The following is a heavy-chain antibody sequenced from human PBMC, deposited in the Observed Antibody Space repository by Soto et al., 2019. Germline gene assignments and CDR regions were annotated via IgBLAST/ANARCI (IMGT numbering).Heavy chain of an antibody. J-gene: IGHJ4*02. CDR3: AKDHNYYDSSGYYDY. Sequence: GGSLRLSCAASGFTFSSYAMSWVRQAPGKGLEWASAISGSGGSTYYADSVKGRFTISRDNSKNTLYLQMNSLRAEDTAVYYCAKDHNYYDSSGYYDYWGQGTLVTVSS. D-gene: IGHD3-22*01. CDR1: GFTFSSYA. CDR2: ISGSGGST. V-gene: IGHV3-23*01.